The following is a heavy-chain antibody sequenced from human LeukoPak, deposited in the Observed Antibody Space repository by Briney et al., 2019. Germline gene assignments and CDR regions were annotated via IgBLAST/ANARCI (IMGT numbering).Heavy chain of an antibody. D-gene: IGHD3-16*01. CDR1: GFTFSSYW. V-gene: IGHV3-74*01. CDR3: ARVEGGDAFDI. CDR2: IKTDGSRT. J-gene: IGHJ3*02. Sequence: GGSLRLSCAASGFTFSSYWMHWVRQAAGKGLVWVSRIKTDGSRTSYADSVKGRFTISRDNAKNTLYLQMNSLRVEDTAVYYCARVEGGDAFDIWGQGTMVTVSS.